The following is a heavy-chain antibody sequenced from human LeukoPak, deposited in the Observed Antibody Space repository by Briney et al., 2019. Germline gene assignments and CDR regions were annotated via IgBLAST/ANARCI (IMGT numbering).Heavy chain of an antibody. CDR1: GFTFSSYA. J-gene: IGHJ3*02. Sequence: GGSLRLSCAASGFTFSSYAMSWVRQAPGKGLEWVSVISGSGGSTNYADSVNGRFTISRDNSKNMLHLQMSSLRAEDTAVYYCAKRSVVRGVSDAFDIWGQGTMVTVSS. CDR2: ISGSGGST. D-gene: IGHD3-10*01. V-gene: IGHV3-23*01. CDR3: AKRSVVRGVSDAFDI.